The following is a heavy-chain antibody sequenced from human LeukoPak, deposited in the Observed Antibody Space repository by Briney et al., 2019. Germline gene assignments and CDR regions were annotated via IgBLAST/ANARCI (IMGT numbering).Heavy chain of an antibody. Sequence: SETLSLTCTVSGDSISSSYWGWIRHPPGKGLEWIGYVYYTGSTNYNPSLKSRVTISIDTSKNQFSLKPSSVTAADTAVYYCARRSQENRVTTAKNWFDPWGQGTQVTVSS. D-gene: IGHD4-17*01. CDR2: VYYTGST. J-gene: IGHJ5*02. V-gene: IGHV4-59*08. CDR3: ARRSQENRVTTAKNWFDP. CDR1: GDSISSSY.